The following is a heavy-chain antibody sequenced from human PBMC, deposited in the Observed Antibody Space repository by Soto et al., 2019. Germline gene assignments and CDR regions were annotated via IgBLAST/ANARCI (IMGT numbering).Heavy chain of an antibody. D-gene: IGHD2-15*01. CDR2: IIPIFGTA. Sequence: SLQVSLKASGGTFHSYAISCVRQAPGQGLEWMGGIIPIFGTANYAQKFQGRVTITADESTSTAYMELSSLRSEDTAVYYCAREILYCSGGSCYSANFDYWGQGTLVTVSS. CDR3: AREILYCSGGSCYSANFDY. V-gene: IGHV1-69*13. J-gene: IGHJ4*02. CDR1: GGTFHSYA.